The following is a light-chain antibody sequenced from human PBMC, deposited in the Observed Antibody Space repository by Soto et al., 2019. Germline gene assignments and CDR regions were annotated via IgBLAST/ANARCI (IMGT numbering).Light chain of an antibody. CDR2: RSN. Sequence: QSVLTQPPSASGTPGQRVTISCSGSSSNIGSDYVYWYQRFPGTAPKLLIYRSNQRPSGVPDRFSGSKSAPSASLAITGLRSEDEADYFCATWDDTLTTLVFGRGTQLTVL. V-gene: IGLV1-47*01. J-gene: IGLJ7*01. CDR3: ATWDDTLTTLV. CDR1: SSNIGSDY.